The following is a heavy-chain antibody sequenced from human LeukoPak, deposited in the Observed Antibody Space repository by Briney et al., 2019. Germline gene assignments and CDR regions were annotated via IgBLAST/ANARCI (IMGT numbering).Heavy chain of an antibody. CDR2: IRNKANSYTT. V-gene: IGHV3-72*01. D-gene: IGHD2-21*02. Sequence: LSLTCAVSGYSISSGYYWGWVRQAPGKGLEWVGRIRNKANSYTTEYAASVRGRFTISRDDSKDSLYLQMNSLKTEDTAVYYCAREEFSDFVPYFDYWGQGTLLTVSS. CDR1: GYSISSGYY. CDR3: AREEFSDFVPYFDY. J-gene: IGHJ4*02.